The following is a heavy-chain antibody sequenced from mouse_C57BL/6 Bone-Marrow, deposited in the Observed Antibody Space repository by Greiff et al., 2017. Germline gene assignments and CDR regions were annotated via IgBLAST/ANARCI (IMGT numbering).Heavy chain of an antibody. CDR1: GYTFTSYG. Sequence: VMLVESGAALARPGASVKLSCKASGYTFTSYGISWVKQRTGQGLEWIGEIYPRSGNTYYNEKFKGKATLTADKSSSTAYMELRSLTSEDSAVYFCAREAITTVVATDWYFDVWGTGTTVTVSS. J-gene: IGHJ1*03. CDR2: IYPRSGNT. D-gene: IGHD1-1*01. V-gene: IGHV1-81*01. CDR3: AREAITTVVATDWYFDV.